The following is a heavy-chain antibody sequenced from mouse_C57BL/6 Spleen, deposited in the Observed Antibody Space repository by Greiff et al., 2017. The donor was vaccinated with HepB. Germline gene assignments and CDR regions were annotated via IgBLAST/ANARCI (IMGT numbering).Heavy chain of an antibody. V-gene: IGHV1-82*01. CDR3: ARDYGSSSFAY. CDR1: GYAFSSSW. CDR2: IYPGDGDT. D-gene: IGHD1-1*01. J-gene: IGHJ3*01. Sequence: QVQLQQSGPELVKPGASVKISCKASGYAFSSSWMNWVKQRPGKGLEWIGRIYPGDGDTNYNGKFKGKATLTADKSSSTAYMQLSSLTSEDSAVYFGARDYGSSSFAYWGQGTLVTVSA.